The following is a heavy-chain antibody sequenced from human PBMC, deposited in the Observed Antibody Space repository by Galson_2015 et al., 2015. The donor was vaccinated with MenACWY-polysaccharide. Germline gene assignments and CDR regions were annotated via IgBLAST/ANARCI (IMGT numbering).Heavy chain of an antibody. V-gene: IGHV1-18*01. CDR1: GYTFISYG. J-gene: IGHJ4*02. CDR3: ARDCTKHGRCSGRFEY. D-gene: IGHD2-21*01. CDR2: ISGYNGNT. Sequence: SVKVSCKASGYTFISYGISWVRQAPGQGLEWLGWISGYNGNTNYAQKFQGRVTMTIDTSTNTANMELRSLRSDDTAVYYCARDCTKHGRCSGRFEYWGQGTLGTVAS.